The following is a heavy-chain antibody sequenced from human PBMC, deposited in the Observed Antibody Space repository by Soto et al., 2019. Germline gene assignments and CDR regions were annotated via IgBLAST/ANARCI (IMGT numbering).Heavy chain of an antibody. CDR1: GGTFSSYA. CDR2: IIPIFGTA. V-gene: IGHV1-69*12. J-gene: IGHJ5*02. CDR3: ARTLRGYSYGLCWFDP. D-gene: IGHD5-18*01. Sequence: QVQLVQSGAEVKKPGSSVTVSCKASGGTFSSYAISWVRQAPGQGLEWMGGIIPIFGTANYAQKFQGRVRITADESTSTAYMELSSLRSEDTAVYYGARTLRGYSYGLCWFDPWGQGTLVTVSS.